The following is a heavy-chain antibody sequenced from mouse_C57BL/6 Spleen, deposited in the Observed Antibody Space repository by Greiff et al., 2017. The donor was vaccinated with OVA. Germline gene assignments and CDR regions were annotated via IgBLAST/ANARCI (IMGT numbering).Heavy chain of an antibody. V-gene: IGHV1-61*01. J-gene: IGHJ2*01. Sequence: QVQLQQPGAELVRPGSSVKLSCKASGYTFTSYWMDWVKQRPGQGLEWIGNIYPSDSETHYTQKFKDKATLTVDKSSSTAYMQLSSLTSEDSAVYYCARGGGYSYYFDYWGQGTTLTVSS. CDR3: ARGGGYSYYFDY. D-gene: IGHD2-3*01. CDR2: IYPSDSET. CDR1: GYTFTSYW.